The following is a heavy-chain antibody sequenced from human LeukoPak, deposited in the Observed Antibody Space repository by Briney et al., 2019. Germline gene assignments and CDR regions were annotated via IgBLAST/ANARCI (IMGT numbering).Heavy chain of an antibody. V-gene: IGHV3-21*01. CDR1: GFTFSSYS. CDR3: ARATQIAYFDY. D-gene: IGHD6-13*01. CDR2: ISSSSYI. Sequence: GGSLRLSCAASGFTFSSYSMNWVRQAPGKGLEWVSSISSSSYIYYADSVKGRFTISRDNAKNSLYLQMNSLRAEDTAVYYCARATQIAYFDYWGQGTLVTVSS. J-gene: IGHJ4*02.